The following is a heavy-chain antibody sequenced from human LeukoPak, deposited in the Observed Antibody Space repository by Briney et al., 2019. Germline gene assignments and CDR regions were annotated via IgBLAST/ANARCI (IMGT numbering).Heavy chain of an antibody. D-gene: IGHD2-2*01. CDR2: ISSISSYI. Sequence: GQSLRLSCPASGFTFSSYSMNCVRQAPGKGLEWVSSISSISSYIYYADSVKGRFTISRDNAKNSLYLQMNSLRAEDTAVYYLSKNSSTRGNRFFDYSGPGTLVTASS. J-gene: IGHJ4*02. CDR3: SKNSSTRGNRFFDY. V-gene: IGHV3-21*01. CDR1: GFTFSSYS.